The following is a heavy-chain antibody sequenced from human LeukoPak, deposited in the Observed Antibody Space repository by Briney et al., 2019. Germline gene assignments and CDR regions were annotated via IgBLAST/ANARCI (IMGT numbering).Heavy chain of an antibody. CDR1: GGSFSGYY. Sequence: SETLSLTCAVYGGSFSGYYWSWIRQPPGKGLEWIGEINHSGSTNYNPSLKSRVTISVDTSKNQFSLKLSSVTAADTAVYYCARGSDYYGSGSYYNAPIGYYYYMDVWGKGTTVTISS. D-gene: IGHD3-10*01. CDR2: INHSGST. CDR3: ARGSDYYGSGSYYNAPIGYYYYMDV. V-gene: IGHV4-34*01. J-gene: IGHJ6*03.